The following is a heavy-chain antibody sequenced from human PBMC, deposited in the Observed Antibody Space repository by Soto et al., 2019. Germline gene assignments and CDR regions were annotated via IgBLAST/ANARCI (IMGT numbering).Heavy chain of an antibody. CDR3: ARDQGGTTLYYHGMDV. V-gene: IGHV3-30-3*01. CDR1: GFTFSSYA. CDR2: ISDDGSNK. D-gene: IGHD1-7*01. Sequence: QVQLVESGGGVVQPGRSLRLSCAASGFTFSSYAMHWVRQAPGKGLEWVALISDDGSNKYYADSVKGRFTISRDNSKNTLYLQMNSLRPEDTAGYHCARDQGGTTLYYHGMDVWGQGTTVTVSS. J-gene: IGHJ6*02.